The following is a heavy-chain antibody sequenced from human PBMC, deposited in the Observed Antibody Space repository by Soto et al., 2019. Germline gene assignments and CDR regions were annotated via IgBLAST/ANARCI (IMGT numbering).Heavy chain of an antibody. CDR1: GGSISSSSYY. CDR3: ARQTEGQLELDDAFDI. Sequence: QLQLQESGPGLVKPSETLSLTCPVSGGSISSSSYYWGWIRQPPGKGLEWIGSIYYSGSTYYNPSLKSRVTIAVDTSKNQFSLKLSSVTAADTAVYYCARQTEGQLELDDAFDIWGQGTMVTVSS. J-gene: IGHJ3*02. CDR2: IYYSGST. D-gene: IGHD1-1*01. V-gene: IGHV4-39*01.